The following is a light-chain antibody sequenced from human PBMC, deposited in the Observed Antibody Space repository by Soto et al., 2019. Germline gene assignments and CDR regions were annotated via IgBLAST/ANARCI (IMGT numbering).Light chain of an antibody. CDR3: LQDYTYPIT. CDR2: AAA. Sequence: AIQMTQSPSSLSASVGDRVTITCRASQDIRDDLGWYQHKPGKAPKLLIYAAASLQRGVPSRFSGSGSGTDFTLTIISLQPEDFATDSCLQDYTYPITFGPGTNVDI. V-gene: IGKV1-6*01. CDR1: QDIRDD. J-gene: IGKJ3*01.